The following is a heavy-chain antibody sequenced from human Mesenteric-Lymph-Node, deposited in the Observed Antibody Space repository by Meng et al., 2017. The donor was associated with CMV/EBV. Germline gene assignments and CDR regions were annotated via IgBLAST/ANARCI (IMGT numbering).Heavy chain of an antibody. CDR1: GSISSYY. J-gene: IGHJ4*02. CDR3: ARSVPLVRGVIIAPYFDY. D-gene: IGHD3-10*01. V-gene: IGHV4-59*01. CDR2: IYYSGST. Sequence: GSISSYYGSWIRQPPGKGLEWIGYIYYSGSTNYNPSLKSRVTISVDTSKNQFSLKLSSVTAADTAVYYCARSVPLVRGVIIAPYFDYWGQGTLVTVSS.